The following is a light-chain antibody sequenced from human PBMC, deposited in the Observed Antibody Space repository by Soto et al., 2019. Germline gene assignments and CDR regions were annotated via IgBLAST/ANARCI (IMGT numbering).Light chain of an antibody. J-gene: IGKJ4*01. Sequence: DIQMTQSPSSLSASVGDRVTITCRASQSISSYLNWYQQKPGKAPKLLIYAASSLQSGVTSRFSGSGSGTDFTLTISSLQPEDFATYYCQQSYSTPLTFGRGTKVEIK. CDR3: QQSYSTPLT. CDR2: AAS. V-gene: IGKV1-39*01. CDR1: QSISSY.